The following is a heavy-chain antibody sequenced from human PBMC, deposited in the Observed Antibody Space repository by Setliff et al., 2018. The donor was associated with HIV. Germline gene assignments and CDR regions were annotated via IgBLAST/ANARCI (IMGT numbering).Heavy chain of an antibody. V-gene: IGHV1-2*02. CDR1: GDAFTDYY. J-gene: IGHJ3*02. Sequence: VASVKVSCKASGDAFTDYYIHWVRQAPGQGLEWMGWINPNSGGTNYAQKFQGRVTMTRDTSISTAFMDLSRLRSDDTAVYYCARDPGYKSSWCGAFDIWGQGTMVTVSS. CDR2: INPNSGGT. CDR3: ARDPGYKSSWCGAFDI. D-gene: IGHD6-13*01.